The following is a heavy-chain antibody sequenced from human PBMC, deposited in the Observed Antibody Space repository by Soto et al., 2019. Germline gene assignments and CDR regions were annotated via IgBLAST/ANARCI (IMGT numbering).Heavy chain of an antibody. Sequence: EVQLGGSGGGLVKPGGSLRLSCAASGFTFSSYSMNWVRQAPGKGLGGVSSISSSSSYIYYADSVKGRFTISRDNAKNSLYLQMISLRAEDTAVYYCAKEAGELSTRSFDYWGQGTLVTVSS. D-gene: IGHD3-16*02. J-gene: IGHJ4*02. CDR1: GFTFSSYS. CDR3: AKEAGELSTRSFDY. CDR2: ISSSSSYI. V-gene: IGHV3-21*01.